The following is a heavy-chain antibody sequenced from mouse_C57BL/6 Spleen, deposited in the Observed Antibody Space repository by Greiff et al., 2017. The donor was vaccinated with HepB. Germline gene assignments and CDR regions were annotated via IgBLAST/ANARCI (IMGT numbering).Heavy chain of an antibody. CDR3: TRGDGYFYAMDY. CDR1: GFTFSSYA. CDR2: ISSGGDYI. J-gene: IGHJ4*01. V-gene: IGHV5-9-1*02. D-gene: IGHD2-3*01. Sequence: EVKLMESGEGLVKPGGSLKLSCAASGFTFSSYAMSWVRQTPEKRLEWVAYISSGGDYIYYADTVTGRFTISRDNARNTLYLQMSSLKSEDTAMYYFTRGDGYFYAMDYWGQGTSVTVSS.